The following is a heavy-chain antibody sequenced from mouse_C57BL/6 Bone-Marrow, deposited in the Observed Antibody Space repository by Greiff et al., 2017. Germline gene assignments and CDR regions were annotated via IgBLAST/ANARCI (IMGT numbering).Heavy chain of an antibody. J-gene: IGHJ2*01. CDR2: IYIGNGYT. CDR1: GYTFTSYG. D-gene: IGHD2-5*01. V-gene: IGHV1-58*01. CDR3: VGGDYYSNFPCDY. Sequence: EVQLQESGAELVRPGSSVKMSCKTSGYTFTSYGINWVKQRPGQGLEWIGYIYIGNGYTEYNEKFKGKATLTSDTSSSTTYMQLSSLTSEDSAIYFCVGGDYYSNFPCDYWGQGTTLTGSS.